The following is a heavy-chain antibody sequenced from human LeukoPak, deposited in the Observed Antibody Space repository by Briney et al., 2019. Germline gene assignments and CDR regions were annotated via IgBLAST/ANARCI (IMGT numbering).Heavy chain of an antibody. J-gene: IGHJ4*02. CDR3: AKDERSIAAAHD. CDR2: ISYDGSNK. Sequence: GGSLRLSCAASGFTFSSYGMHWVRQARGKGLEWVAVISYDGSNKYYADSVKGRFTISRDNSKNTLYLQMNSLRAEDTAVYYCAKDERSIAAAHDWGQGTLVTVSS. CDR1: GFTFSSYG. V-gene: IGHV3-30*18. D-gene: IGHD6-13*01.